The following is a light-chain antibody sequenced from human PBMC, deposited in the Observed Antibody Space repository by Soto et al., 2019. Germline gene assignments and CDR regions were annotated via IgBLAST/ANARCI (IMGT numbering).Light chain of an antibody. CDR3: PQTYITPIT. CDR2: SSS. J-gene: IGKJ5*01. V-gene: IGKV1-39*01. Sequence: DIEMTQSPASLSASVGDRVTISCRTSQTINNNLNWYQQRPGKAPKLLIYSSSSLMSGVPPRFSGSGSGTDFTLTISSLQPEDFATYFCPQTYITPITFGQGTRLDIK. CDR1: QTINNN.